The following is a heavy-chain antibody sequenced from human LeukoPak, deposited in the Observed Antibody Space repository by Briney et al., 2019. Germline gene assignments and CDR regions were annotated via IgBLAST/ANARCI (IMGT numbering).Heavy chain of an antibody. J-gene: IGHJ6*03. V-gene: IGHV1-2*02. Sequence: ASVKVSCKASGYTFTGYYINWVRQAPGQGLEWMGWINPNSGGTNYAQKFQGRVTMTRDTSISTAYMELSRLRSDDTAVYYCARVRGEGYKLYYYDYFMDVWGIGTPVTVSS. CDR1: GYTFTGYY. CDR2: INPNSGGT. CDR3: ARVRGEGYKLYYYDYFMDV. D-gene: IGHD5-24*01.